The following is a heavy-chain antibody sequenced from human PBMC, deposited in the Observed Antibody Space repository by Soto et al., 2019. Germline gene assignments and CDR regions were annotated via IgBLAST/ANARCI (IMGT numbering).Heavy chain of an antibody. Sequence: QVQLQQWGAGLLKPSETLSLTCAVYGGSFSGYYWSWIRQPPGKGLEWIGEINHSGSTNYNPSLKSRVTISVDTSKHQFSLKLSSVTAADTAVYYCARGGNSGYAYWGQGTLVTVSS. J-gene: IGHJ4*02. CDR2: INHSGST. V-gene: IGHV4-34*01. CDR3: ARGGNSGYAY. CDR1: GGSFSGYY. D-gene: IGHD5-12*01.